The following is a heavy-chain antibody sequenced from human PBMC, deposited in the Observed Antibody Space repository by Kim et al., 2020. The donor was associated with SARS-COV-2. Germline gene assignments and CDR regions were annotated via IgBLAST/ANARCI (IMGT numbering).Heavy chain of an antibody. D-gene: IGHD6-13*01. CDR2: INHSGST. CDR3: ARGIWEDSSSWYHYYYYGMDV. Sequence: SETLSLTCAVYGGSFSGYYWSWIRQPPGKGLEWIGEINHSGSTNYNPSLKSRVTIPVDTSKNQFSLKLSSVTAADTAVYYCARGIWEDSSSWYHYYYYGMDVWGQGTMVTVSS. V-gene: IGHV4-34*01. J-gene: IGHJ6*02. CDR1: GGSFSGYY.